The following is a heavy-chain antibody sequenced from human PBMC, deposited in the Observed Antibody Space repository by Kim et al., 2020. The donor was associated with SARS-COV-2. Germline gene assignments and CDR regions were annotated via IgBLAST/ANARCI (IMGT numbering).Heavy chain of an antibody. CDR2: ISAYNGNT. CDR1: GYTFTSYG. Sequence: ASVKVSCKASGYTFTSYGISWVRQAPGQGLEWMGWISAYNGNTNYAQKLQGRVTMTTDTSTSTAYMELRSLRSDDTAVYYCASEGPVYYGSGGHAFDIWGPRTTFAVSS. V-gene: IGHV1-18*04. D-gene: IGHD3-10*01. J-gene: IGHJ3*02. CDR3: ASEGPVYYGSGGHAFDI.